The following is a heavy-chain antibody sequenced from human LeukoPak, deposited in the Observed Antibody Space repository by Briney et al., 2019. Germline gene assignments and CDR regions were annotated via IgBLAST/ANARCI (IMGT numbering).Heavy chain of an antibody. D-gene: IGHD3-16*01. CDR1: DGSISSYY. CDR2: IYYSGST. V-gene: IGHV4-59*08. J-gene: IGHJ5*02. Sequence: PSETLSLTCTVSDGSISSYYWSWIRQPPGKGLEWIGYIYYSGSTNYNPSLKSRVTISVDTSKNQFSLKLSSVTAADTAVYYCARHRVPIGDWFDPWGQGTLVTVSS. CDR3: ARHRVPIGDWFDP.